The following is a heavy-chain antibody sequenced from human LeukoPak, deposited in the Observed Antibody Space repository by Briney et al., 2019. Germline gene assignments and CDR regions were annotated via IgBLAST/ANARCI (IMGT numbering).Heavy chain of an antibody. D-gene: IGHD6-13*01. Sequence: GGSLRLSCAASGITFSNYAMTWVRQAPGKGLEWVSAISGSSGSTYYADSVKGRFTLSRDNSKNTLYLQMNSLRAEDTAVYYCAKTDSSSWYYYGMDVWGQGTTVSVSS. J-gene: IGHJ6*02. V-gene: IGHV3-23*01. CDR3: AKTDSSSWYYYGMDV. CDR2: ISGSSGST. CDR1: GITFSNYA.